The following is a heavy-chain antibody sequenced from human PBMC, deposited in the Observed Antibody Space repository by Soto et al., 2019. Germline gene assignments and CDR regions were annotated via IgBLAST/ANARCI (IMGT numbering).Heavy chain of an antibody. D-gene: IGHD3-9*01. Sequence: VGSLRLSCAASGFTFSSYAMHWVRQAPGKGLEWVAVISYDGSNKYYADSVKGRFTISRDNSKNTLYLQMNSLRAEDTAVYYCARDAQLRYFDWLLDYYYGMDVWGQGTTVTVSS. CDR1: GFTFSSYA. CDR3: ARDAQLRYFDWLLDYYYGMDV. CDR2: ISYDGSNK. J-gene: IGHJ6*02. V-gene: IGHV3-30-3*01.